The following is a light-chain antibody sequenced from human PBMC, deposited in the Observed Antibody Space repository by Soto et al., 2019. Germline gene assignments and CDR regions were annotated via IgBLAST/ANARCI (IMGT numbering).Light chain of an antibody. CDR1: QSFSTD. V-gene: IGKV3-15*01. J-gene: IGKJ4*01. CDR3: QQYKAWPPNLT. CDR2: GAS. Sequence: EIVMTQSPATLSVSPGERATLSCRASQSFSTDLAWYQQKPCQAPRLLIYGASTRATGIPARFSGSGYGTELTLTISRLQSEDFAVYYCQQYKAWPPNLTFGGGTKVEIK.